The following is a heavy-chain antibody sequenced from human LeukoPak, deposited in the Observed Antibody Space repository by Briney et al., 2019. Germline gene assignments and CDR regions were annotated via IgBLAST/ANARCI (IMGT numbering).Heavy chain of an antibody. CDR3: AKDIDMAAAAYYFDY. CDR1: GFTFSSYG. V-gene: IGHV3-30*18. Sequence: GGSLRLSCAASGFTFSSYGMHWVRQAPGKGLEWAAVISTDGNDKYHADSVKGRFTISRDNSKNTLYLQMNSLRAEDTALYYCAKDIDMAAAAYYFDYWGQGTLVTVSS. CDR2: ISTDGNDK. D-gene: IGHD6-13*01. J-gene: IGHJ4*02.